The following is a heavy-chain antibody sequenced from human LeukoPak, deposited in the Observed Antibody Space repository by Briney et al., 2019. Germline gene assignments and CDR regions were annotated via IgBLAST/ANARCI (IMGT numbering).Heavy chain of an antibody. CDR1: GGSFSGYY. CDR3: ARARRGRGVIITVSAQASRYFDY. V-gene: IGHV4-34*01. J-gene: IGHJ4*02. Sequence: SETLSLTCAVYGGSFSGYYWSWIRQPPGKGLEWIGEINHSGSTNYNPSLKSRVTISVDTSKNQFSLKLSSVTAADTAVYYCARARRGRGVIITVSAQASRYFDYWGQGTLVTVSS. D-gene: IGHD3-10*01. CDR2: INHSGST.